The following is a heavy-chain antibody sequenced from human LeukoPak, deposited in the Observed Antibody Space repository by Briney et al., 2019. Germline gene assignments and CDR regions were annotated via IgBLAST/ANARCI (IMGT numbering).Heavy chain of an antibody. CDR1: GGSISSGSYY. Sequence: SETLSLTCTVSGGSISSGSYYWSWIRQPAGKGLEWIGRIYTSGSTNYNPSLKSRVTISVDRSRNQFSLKLNSVTAADTAVYYCAREKYDTSPDYWGQGTLVTVSS. V-gene: IGHV4-61*02. CDR2: IYTSGST. CDR3: AREKYDTSPDY. J-gene: IGHJ4*02. D-gene: IGHD2/OR15-2a*01.